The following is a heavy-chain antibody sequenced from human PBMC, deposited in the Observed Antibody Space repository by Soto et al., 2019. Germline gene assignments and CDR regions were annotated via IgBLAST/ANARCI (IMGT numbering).Heavy chain of an antibody. CDR2: IYYSGST. CDR3: ARGDSSGIFDY. J-gene: IGHJ4*02. Sequence: SETLSLTCTVSVGSSSSYYWSWIRQPPGKGLEWIGYIYYSGSTNYNPSLKSRVTISVDTSKNQFSLKLSSVTAADTAVYYCARGDSSGIFDYWGQGTLVTVSS. CDR1: VGSSSSYY. V-gene: IGHV4-59*01.